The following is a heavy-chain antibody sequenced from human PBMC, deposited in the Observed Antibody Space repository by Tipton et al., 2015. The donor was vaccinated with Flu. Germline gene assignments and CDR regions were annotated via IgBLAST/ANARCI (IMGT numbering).Heavy chain of an antibody. D-gene: IGHD3-22*01. V-gene: IGHV4-59*01. Sequence: TLSLTCTVSGGSISSYYWSWIRQPPGKGLEWIGYIYYTGSTDYNPSLKSRVTISVDTSKNQFSLKLSSVTAADTAVYYCARNNRHSGSGYPQPLAGLDYWGQGTLVTGSS. J-gene: IGHJ4*02. CDR3: ARNNRHSGSGYPQPLAGLDY. CDR1: GGSISSYY. CDR2: IYYTGST.